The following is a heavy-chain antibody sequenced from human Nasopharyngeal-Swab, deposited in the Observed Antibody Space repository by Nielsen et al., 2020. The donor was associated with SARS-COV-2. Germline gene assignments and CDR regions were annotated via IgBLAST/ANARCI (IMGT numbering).Heavy chain of an antibody. CDR1: GFTFSDYY. CDR3: ARDPSSIAARSDYYYGMDV. D-gene: IGHD6-6*01. CDR2: ISSSGSTI. V-gene: IGHV3-11*04. Sequence: GESLKISCAASGFTFSDYYMSWIRQAPGKGLEWVSYISSSGSTIYYADSVKGRFTISRDNAKNSLYLQMNSLRAEDTAVYYCARDPSSIAARSDYYYGMDVWGQGTTVTVSS. J-gene: IGHJ6*02.